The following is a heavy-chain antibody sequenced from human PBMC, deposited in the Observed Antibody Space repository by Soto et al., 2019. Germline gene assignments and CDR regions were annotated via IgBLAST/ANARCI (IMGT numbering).Heavy chain of an antibody. D-gene: IGHD4-17*01. J-gene: IGHJ4*02. Sequence: QVQLVESGGGVVQPGRSLRLSCAASGFTFSSYGMHWVRQASGKGLEWVAVISYDGSNKYYADSVKGRFTISRDNSKNTVYLQMNSLRAEDTAVYYCAKGDYGDYGGHRPFDYWGQGTLVTVSS. CDR3: AKGDYGDYGGHRPFDY. CDR2: ISYDGSNK. V-gene: IGHV3-30*18. CDR1: GFTFSSYG.